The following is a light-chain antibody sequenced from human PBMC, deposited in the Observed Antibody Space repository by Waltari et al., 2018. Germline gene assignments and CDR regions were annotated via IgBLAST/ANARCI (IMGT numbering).Light chain of an antibody. CDR3: QQYGSSPLT. V-gene: IGKV3-20*01. Sequence: EIVSTQSPGTLSLSPGERATRSCRASQMVSRSYLAWYQQKPGQAPRLLIYGASNRATGIPDRFSGRGSGTDFSLTISRLEPEDFAVYYCQQYGSSPLTFGGGTKVEIK. CDR1: QMVSRSY. CDR2: GAS. J-gene: IGKJ4*01.